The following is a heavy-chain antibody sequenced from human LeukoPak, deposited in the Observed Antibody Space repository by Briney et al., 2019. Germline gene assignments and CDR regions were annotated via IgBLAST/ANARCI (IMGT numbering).Heavy chain of an antibody. D-gene: IGHD2-2*01. CDR2: IYDSGSK. CDR3: ARGVPAAVTNYFDY. CDR1: GGSISSGGYS. V-gene: IGHV4-30-2*01. J-gene: IGHJ4*02. Sequence: SQTLSLTCAVSGGSISSGGYSWSWIRQPPGKGLEWIGYIYDSGSKYYNPSLKSRVTISVDKSKNQFSLNLSSVTAADTAVYYCARGVPAAVTNYFDYWGQGTLATVSS.